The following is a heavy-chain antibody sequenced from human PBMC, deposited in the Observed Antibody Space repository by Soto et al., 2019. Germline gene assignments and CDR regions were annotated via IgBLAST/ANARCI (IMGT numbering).Heavy chain of an antibody. CDR3: TTGDSGSYYDYYYYGMDV. CDR1: GFIFSNAW. Sequence: PGGSLRLSCAASGFIFSNAWINWVRQAPGKGLEWVGRVKSKTDGGTTDYAAPVKGRFTISGDDSKNTLYLQMNSLKTEDTAVYYCTTGDSGSYYDYYYYGMDVWGQGTTVTVSS. J-gene: IGHJ6*02. CDR2: VKSKTDGGTT. D-gene: IGHD1-26*01. V-gene: IGHV3-15*07.